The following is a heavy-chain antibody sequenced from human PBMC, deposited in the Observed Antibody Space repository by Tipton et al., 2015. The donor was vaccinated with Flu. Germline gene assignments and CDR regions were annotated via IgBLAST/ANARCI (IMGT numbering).Heavy chain of an antibody. D-gene: IGHD2-21*02. J-gene: IGHJ4*02. CDR1: GGTFSTYA. CDR2: IIPIFDTT. CDR3: ARDVNTAMARLDY. Sequence: QLVQSGAEAKKPGSSVKVSCKTSGGTFSTYAISWVRQAPGQGLEWMGRIIPIFDTTNYAQKFQGRITITADEPTSTAYMELSGLRSDDTAVYYCARDVNTAMARLDYWGQGTLVTVSS. V-gene: IGHV1-69*15.